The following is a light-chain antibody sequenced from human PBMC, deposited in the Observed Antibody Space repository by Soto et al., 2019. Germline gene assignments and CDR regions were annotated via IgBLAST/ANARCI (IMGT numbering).Light chain of an antibody. CDR1: SSDVGGYNY. Sequence: QSALTQPASVSGSPGQSITISCTGTSSDVGGYNYVSWYQQHPGKAPKLMIYEVSNRPSGVSNRFSASKSGNTASLTISGLQAEDEADYCCSSYTSSSTYVFGTGTKVTVL. J-gene: IGLJ1*01. CDR3: SSYTSSSTYV. V-gene: IGLV2-14*01. CDR2: EVS.